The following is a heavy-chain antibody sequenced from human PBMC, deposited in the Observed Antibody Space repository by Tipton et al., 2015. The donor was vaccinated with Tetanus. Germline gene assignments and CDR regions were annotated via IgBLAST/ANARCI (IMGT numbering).Heavy chain of an antibody. CDR1: GGSMSTYY. J-gene: IGHJ4*02. D-gene: IGHD3-10*01. Sequence: TLSLTCTVSGGSMSTYYWSWIRQPPGKGLEWIGYITDTGRTNYSPSLRNRLTISIDTSKTHFSLRLDSVTAADTAVYYCATDRRGPGEVRGLDNWGQGTLVTVSS. V-gene: IGHV4-59*01. CDR2: ITDTGRT. CDR3: ATDRRGPGEVRGLDN.